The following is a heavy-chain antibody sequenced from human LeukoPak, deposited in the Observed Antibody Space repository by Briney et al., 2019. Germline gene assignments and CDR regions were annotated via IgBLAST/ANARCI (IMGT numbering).Heavy chain of an antibody. J-gene: IGHJ4*02. CDR2: IYPGDSDS. V-gene: IGHV5-51*01. CDR1: GYSFTSYW. Sequence: GESLKISCKGSGYSFTSYWIGWVRQMPGKGLEWMGIIYPGDSDSRYSPSFQGQVTISADKSISSAYLQWSSLKASDTAMYYCARFPTATPTFCDYWGQGALVTVSS. D-gene: IGHD4-17*01. CDR3: ARFPTATPTFCDY.